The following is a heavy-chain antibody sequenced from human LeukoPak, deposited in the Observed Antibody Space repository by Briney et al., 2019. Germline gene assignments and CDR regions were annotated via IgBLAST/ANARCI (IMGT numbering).Heavy chain of an antibody. J-gene: IGHJ5*02. D-gene: IGHD3-22*01. V-gene: IGHV1-2*02. CDR1: GYTFTSYG. Sequence: ASVKVSCKASGYTFTSYGISWVRQAPGQGLEWMGWINPNSGGTNYAQKFQGRVTMTRDTSISTAYMELSRLRSDDTAVYYCARGGPYYYDSSGYRWFDPWGQGTLVTVSS. CDR3: ARGGPYYYDSSGYRWFDP. CDR2: INPNSGGT.